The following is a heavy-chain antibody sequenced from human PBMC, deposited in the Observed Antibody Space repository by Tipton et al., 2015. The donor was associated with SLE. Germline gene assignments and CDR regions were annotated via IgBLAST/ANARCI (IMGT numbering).Heavy chain of an antibody. J-gene: IGHJ4*02. Sequence: TLSLTCTVSGGSISSGEHYWSWIRQPPGKGLEWIGYIYYSGSTNYNPSLKSRVTISVDTSKNQFSLNLDSVTAADTAVYYCARGNTIFGVGYWGQGTLVTVSS. D-gene: IGHD3-3*01. V-gene: IGHV4-61*08. CDR2: IYYSGST. CDR1: GGSISSGEHY. CDR3: ARGNTIFGVGY.